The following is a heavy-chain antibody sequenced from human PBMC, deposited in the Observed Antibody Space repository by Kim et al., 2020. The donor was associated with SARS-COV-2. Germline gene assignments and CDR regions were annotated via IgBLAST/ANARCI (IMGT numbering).Heavy chain of an antibody. V-gene: IGHV7-4-1*02. CDR1: ESIFGTYA. D-gene: IGHD6-19*01. Sequence: ASVKVSCKASESIFGTYALHWVRQAPGQGLEWMGWVNTKTGNPTYAQSFRGRFVLSFDTSVSTAYLQISSLKTEDTAVYYCAREPGAVGDFDYWGQGTLVTVSS. CDR2: VNTKTGNP. J-gene: IGHJ4*02. CDR3: AREPGAVGDFDY.